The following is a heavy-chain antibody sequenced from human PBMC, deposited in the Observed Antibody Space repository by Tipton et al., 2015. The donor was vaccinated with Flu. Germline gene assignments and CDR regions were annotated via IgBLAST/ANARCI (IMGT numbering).Heavy chain of an antibody. D-gene: IGHD4-11*01. V-gene: IGHV4-38-2*01. Sequence: TLSLTCSVSGDSIASDYFWAWIRQPPGKGLEWIGNIYHSGSRYYNQSLKSRVIMSVDKSKNQFSLKLRSVTAADTAVYFCARREYSNYVSEPKSWFDSWGQGTLVTVTS. CDR2: IYHSGSR. CDR3: ARREYSNYVSEPKSWFDS. CDR1: GDSIASDYF. J-gene: IGHJ5*01.